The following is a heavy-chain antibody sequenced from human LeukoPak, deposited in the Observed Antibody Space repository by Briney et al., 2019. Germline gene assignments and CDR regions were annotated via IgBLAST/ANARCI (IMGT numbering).Heavy chain of an antibody. D-gene: IGHD3-22*01. CDR1: GFTFSSYG. CDR3: AKDGRGSGYFPDY. Sequence: GGSLRLSCAASGFTFSSYGLHWVRQAPGKGLEWVAFIRYDGSNKYYADSVKGRFTISRDNSRNTLYLQMNSLRPEDSAVHYCAKDGRGSGYFPDYWGQGTLVTVSS. V-gene: IGHV3-30*02. J-gene: IGHJ4*02. CDR2: IRYDGSNK.